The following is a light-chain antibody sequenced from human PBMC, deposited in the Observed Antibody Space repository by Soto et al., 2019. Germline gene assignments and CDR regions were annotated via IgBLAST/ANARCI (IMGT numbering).Light chain of an antibody. Sequence: DIQMTQSPSSLSASVGDRVTITCRASEGISNHLAWYQQKPGKVPKLVIYATSTLQSGVPSRFSGSGAGTDFTLTISSLQPEDVANYYCQNYNRAPWTFGQGTKVEIK. V-gene: IGKV1-27*01. CDR1: EGISNH. CDR2: ATS. J-gene: IGKJ1*01. CDR3: QNYNRAPWT.